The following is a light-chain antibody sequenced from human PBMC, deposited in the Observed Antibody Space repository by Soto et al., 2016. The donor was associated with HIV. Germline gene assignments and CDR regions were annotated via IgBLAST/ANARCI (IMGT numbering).Light chain of an antibody. V-gene: IGLV3-21*03. CDR2: DDS. J-gene: IGLJ2*01. CDR1: NIGDKS. CDR3: QVWDSSSDQVV. Sequence: YVLTQPPSVSVAPGKPARVTCGGNNIGDKSVNWYQQKPGQAPVLVVYDDSARPSGIPGRFSGSNSGNTATLTISKVEAGDEADYYCQVWDSSSDQVVFGGRDQADRL.